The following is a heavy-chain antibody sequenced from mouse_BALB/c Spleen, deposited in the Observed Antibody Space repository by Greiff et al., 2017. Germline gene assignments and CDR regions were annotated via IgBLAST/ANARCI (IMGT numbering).Heavy chain of an antibody. J-gene: IGHJ1*01. V-gene: IGHV5-9-3*01. D-gene: IGHD1-1*01. CDR1: GFTFSSYA. Sequence: EVQGVESGGGLVKPGGSLKLSCAASGFTFSSYAMSWVRQTPEKRLEWVATISSGGSYTYYPDSVKGRFTISRDNAKNTLYLQMSSLRSEDTAMYYCARQITTVARYFDVWGAGTTVTVSS. CDR3: ARQITTVARYFDV. CDR2: ISSGGSYT.